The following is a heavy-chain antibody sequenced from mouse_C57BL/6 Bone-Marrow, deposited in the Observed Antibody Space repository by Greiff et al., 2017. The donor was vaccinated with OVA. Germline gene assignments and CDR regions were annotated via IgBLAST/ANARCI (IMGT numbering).Heavy chain of an antibody. Sequence: EVKLQESGGGLVQPGGSMKLSCVASGFTFSNYWMNWVRQSPEKGLEWVAQIRLKSDNYATHYAESVKGRFTISRDDSKSSVYLQMNNLRAEDTGIYYCTAYYNTMDYWGQGTSVTVSS. CDR2: IRLKSDNYAT. CDR3: TAYYNTMDY. CDR1: GFTFSNYW. J-gene: IGHJ4*01. V-gene: IGHV6-3*01.